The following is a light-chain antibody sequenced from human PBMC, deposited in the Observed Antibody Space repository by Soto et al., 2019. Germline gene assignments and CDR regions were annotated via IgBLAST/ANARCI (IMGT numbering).Light chain of an antibody. J-gene: IGLJ2*01. CDR1: SSNIGSNY. CDR3: AAWDDSLSGVV. CDR2: RNN. Sequence: QSVLTQPPSASGTPGQRVTISCSGSSSNIGSNYVYWYQQLPGTAPKLLIYRNNQRPSGVPDRFSGSKSDNSGSLAISVLRSEDEADYYCAAWDDSLSGVVFGGGTKVTDL. V-gene: IGLV1-47*01.